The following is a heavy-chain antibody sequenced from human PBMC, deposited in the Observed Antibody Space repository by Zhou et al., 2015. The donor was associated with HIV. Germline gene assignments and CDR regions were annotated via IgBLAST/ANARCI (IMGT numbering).Heavy chain of an antibody. V-gene: IGHV3-23*01. CDR3: AKPPRTTKFLPSSLPGAEYFHF. D-gene: IGHD1-1*01. J-gene: IGHJ1*01. CDR1: GFIFSNYA. CDR2: ISASGDTT. Sequence: EVQLLESGGDLVQPGGSLRLSCSASGFIFSNYAMNWVRRAPGTGLEWVSSISASGDTTYYGDSVKGRFIISRDNSRSILYLQMNSLRADDTAVYYCAKPPRTTKFLPSSLPGAEYFHFWGRAPGSPSPQ.